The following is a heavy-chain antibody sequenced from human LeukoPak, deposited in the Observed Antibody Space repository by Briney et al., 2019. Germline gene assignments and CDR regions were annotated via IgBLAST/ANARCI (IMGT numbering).Heavy chain of an antibody. J-gene: IGHJ4*02. V-gene: IGHV4-34*01. Sequence: PSETLSLTCAVYGGSFSGYYWSWIRQPPGKGLEWIGEINHSGSTNYNPSLKSRVTISVDTSKNQFSLKLSSVTAAETAVYYCAARVYYDSSGYPFDYWGQGTLVTVSS. CDR1: GGSFSGYY. CDR3: AARVYYDSSGYPFDY. CDR2: INHSGST. D-gene: IGHD3-22*01.